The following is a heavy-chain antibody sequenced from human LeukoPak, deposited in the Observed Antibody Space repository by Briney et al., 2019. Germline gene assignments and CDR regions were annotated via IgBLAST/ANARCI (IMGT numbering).Heavy chain of an antibody. D-gene: IGHD2-15*01. V-gene: IGHV3-33*01. CDR3: ARGGASELYYFDY. J-gene: IGHJ4*02. CDR1: GFTFSSYG. CDR2: IWYDGSNK. Sequence: GGSLRLSCAASGFTFSSYGMHWVRQAPGKGLEWVAVIWYDGSNKFYADSVKGRFIISRDNSKNTLYLQMNSLRAEDTAVYYCARGGASELYYFDYWGQGTLVTVSS.